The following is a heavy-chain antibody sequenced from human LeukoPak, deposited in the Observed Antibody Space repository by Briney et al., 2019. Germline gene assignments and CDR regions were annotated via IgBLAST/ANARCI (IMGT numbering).Heavy chain of an antibody. Sequence: KSSETLSLTCTVSGGSISSSSYYWGWIRQPPGKGLEWIGSIYYSGSTYYNPSLKSRVTISVDTSKNQFSLSLSSVTAADTAVYYWARHQSTFGVVSGGMDVWGQGTTVTVSS. CDR2: IYYSGST. J-gene: IGHJ6*02. V-gene: IGHV4-39*01. D-gene: IGHD3-16*01. CDR3: ARHQSTFGVVSGGMDV. CDR1: GGSISSSSYY.